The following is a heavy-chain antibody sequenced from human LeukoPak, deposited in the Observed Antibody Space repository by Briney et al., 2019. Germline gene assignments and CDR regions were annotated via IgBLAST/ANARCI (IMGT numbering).Heavy chain of an antibody. J-gene: IGHJ5*02. Sequence: PSETLSLTCAVYGGSFSSYYWSWIRQPPGKGLEWIGYIYYSGSTNYNPSLKSRVTISVDTSKNQFSLKLSSVTAADTAVYYCARSSGSYGPNWFDPWGQGTLVTVSS. CDR2: IYYSGST. V-gene: IGHV4-59*01. D-gene: IGHD1-26*01. CDR3: ARSSGSYGPNWFDP. CDR1: GGSFSSYY.